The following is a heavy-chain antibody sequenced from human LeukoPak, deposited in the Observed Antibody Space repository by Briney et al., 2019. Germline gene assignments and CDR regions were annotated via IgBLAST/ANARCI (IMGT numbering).Heavy chain of an antibody. Sequence: GGSLRLSCAASGFTLSSYSMNWVRQAPGKGLEWVSSISSSSSYIYYADSVKGRFTISRDNAKNSLYLQMNSLRAEGTAVYYCVLRYFDWFREFDYWGQGTLVTVSS. V-gene: IGHV3-21*01. CDR3: VLRYFDWFREFDY. J-gene: IGHJ4*02. CDR1: GFTLSSYS. CDR2: ISSSSSYI. D-gene: IGHD3-9*01.